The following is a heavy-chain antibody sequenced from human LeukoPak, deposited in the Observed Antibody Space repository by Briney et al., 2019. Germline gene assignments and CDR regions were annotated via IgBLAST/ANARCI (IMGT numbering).Heavy chain of an antibody. CDR2: FDPEDGET. CDR3: ATVLRSLLLHAFDI. D-gene: IGHD3-22*01. V-gene: IGHV1-24*01. Sequence: ASVKVYCEVSGYTLTELSMHWVRQAPGKGLEWMGGFDPEDGETIYAQKFQGRVTMTEDTSTDTAYMELSSLRSEDTAVYYCATVLRSLLLHAFDIWGQGTMVTVSS. CDR1: GYTLTELS. J-gene: IGHJ3*02.